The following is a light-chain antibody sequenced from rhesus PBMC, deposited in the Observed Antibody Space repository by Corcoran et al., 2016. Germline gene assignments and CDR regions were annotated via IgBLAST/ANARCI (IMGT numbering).Light chain of an antibody. CDR1: QGISSW. J-gene: IGKJ3*01. Sequence: DIQMTQSPSSLSASVGDTITITCRASQGISSWLAWYQQTPGKAPMLLIYKASSLQSGVPSRFSGSGSGTYLTLTISSLQSEDFATYYCQQYSTRPFTFGPGTKLDIK. CDR2: KAS. V-gene: IGKV1-22*01. CDR3: QQYSTRPFT.